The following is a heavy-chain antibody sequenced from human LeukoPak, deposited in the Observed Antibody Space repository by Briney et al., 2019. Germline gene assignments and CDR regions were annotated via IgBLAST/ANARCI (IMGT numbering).Heavy chain of an antibody. CDR2: INAGNGNT. D-gene: IGHD6-19*01. CDR1: GYTFTSYA. J-gene: IGHJ6*03. Sequence: GASVKVSCKASGYTFTSYAMHWMRQAPGQRLEWMGWINAGNGNTKYSQEFQGRVTITRDTSASTAYMELSSLRSEDMAVYYCARGIAVVGFNYYYYYMDVWGKGTTVTVSS. V-gene: IGHV1-3*03. CDR3: ARGIAVVGFNYYYYYMDV.